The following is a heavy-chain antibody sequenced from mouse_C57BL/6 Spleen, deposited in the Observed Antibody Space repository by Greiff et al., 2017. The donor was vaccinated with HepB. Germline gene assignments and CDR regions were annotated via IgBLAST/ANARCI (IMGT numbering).Heavy chain of an antibody. J-gene: IGHJ3*01. CDR1: GYTFTSYW. D-gene: IGHD1-1*01. CDR3: ARGITTVVPGFAY. Sequence: QVQLQQPGAELVKPGASVKLSCKASGYTFTSYWMQWVKQRPGQGLEWIGEIDPSDSYTNYNQKFKGKSTLTVDTSSRTAYMQLSSLTSEDSAVYYCARGITTVVPGFAYWGQGTLVTVSA. CDR2: IDPSDSYT. V-gene: IGHV1-50*01.